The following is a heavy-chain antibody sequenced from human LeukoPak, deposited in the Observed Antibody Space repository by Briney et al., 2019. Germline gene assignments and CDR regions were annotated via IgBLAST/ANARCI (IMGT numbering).Heavy chain of an antibody. J-gene: IGHJ6*02. CDR1: GFTFSSYW. D-gene: IGHD2/OR15-2a*01. CDR2: IKQDGSEK. Sequence: GGSLRLSCAASGFTFSSYWMSWVRQAPGKGLEWVANIKQDGSEKYYVDSVKGRFTISRDNAKNSLYLQMNSLRAEDTAVYYCAILPGAQPANYYYYGMDVWGQGTTVTVSS. CDR3: AILPGAQPANYYYYGMDV. V-gene: IGHV3-7*01.